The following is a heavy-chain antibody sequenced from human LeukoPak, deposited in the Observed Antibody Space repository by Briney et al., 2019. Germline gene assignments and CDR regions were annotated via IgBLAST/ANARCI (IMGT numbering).Heavy chain of an antibody. CDR1: GGSISSYY. Sequence: SETLSLTCTVSGGSISSYYWSWIRQPAGKGLEWIGRIYTSGSTNYNPSLKSRVTMSVDTSKNQFSLKLSSVTAADTAVYYCARDFRYSSGWYLGYYYYGMDVWGQGTTVTVSS. V-gene: IGHV4-4*07. CDR2: IYTSGST. J-gene: IGHJ6*02. D-gene: IGHD6-19*01. CDR3: ARDFRYSSGWYLGYYYYGMDV.